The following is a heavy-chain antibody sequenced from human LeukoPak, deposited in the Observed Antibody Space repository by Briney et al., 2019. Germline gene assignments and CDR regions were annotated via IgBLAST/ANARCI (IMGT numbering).Heavy chain of an antibody. V-gene: IGHV4-39*01. Sequence: SETLSLTCTVSGGSISSSSYYWGWIRQPPGKGLEWIGSIYYSGSTYHNPSLKSRVTISVDTSKNQFSLKLSSVTAADTAVYYCASQRDILTGYFPWGQGTLVTVSS. D-gene: IGHD3-9*01. J-gene: IGHJ5*02. CDR3: ASQRDILTGYFP. CDR2: IYYSGST. CDR1: GGSISSSSYY.